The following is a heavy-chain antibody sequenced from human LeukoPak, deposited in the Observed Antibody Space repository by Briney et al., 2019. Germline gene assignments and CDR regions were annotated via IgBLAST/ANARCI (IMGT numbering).Heavy chain of an antibody. V-gene: IGHV1-18*01. Sequence: ASVKVSCKASGYTFTSYGISWVRQAPGQGLEWMGWISAYNGNTNYAQKLQGRVTMTTDTSTSTAYMELRSLRSDDTAVYYCARVKSAAGTTAFDYWGQGTLVTVSS. D-gene: IGHD6-13*01. J-gene: IGHJ4*02. CDR1: GYTFTSYG. CDR3: ARVKSAAGTTAFDY. CDR2: ISAYNGNT.